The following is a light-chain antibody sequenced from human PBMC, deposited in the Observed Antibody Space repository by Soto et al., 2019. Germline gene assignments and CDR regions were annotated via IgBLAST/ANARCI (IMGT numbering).Light chain of an antibody. CDR1: QSVSSN. Sequence: EIVMTQSPATLSVSPGERATLSCRASQSVSSNLAWYQQKPGQAPRLLIYGASTGATGITARFSGSGSGTELTLTIGSLQSEDFAFYYCQQYNRCPFPFGPGTRVDI. J-gene: IGKJ3*01. CDR3: QQYNRCPFP. CDR2: GAS. V-gene: IGKV3-15*01.